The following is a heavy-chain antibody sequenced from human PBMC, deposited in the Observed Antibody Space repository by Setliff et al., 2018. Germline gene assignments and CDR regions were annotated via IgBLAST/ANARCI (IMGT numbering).Heavy chain of an antibody. D-gene: IGHD1-26*01. CDR3: ARDPPWELRYFDL. CDR2: ISSSSSYI. J-gene: IGHJ2*01. CDR1: GFTFSRYT. V-gene: IGHV3-21*01. Sequence: RLSCAASGFTFSRYTINWVRQAPGKGLEWVSSISSSSSYIYYTDSVKGRFAISRDNAKNSLYLQMNSLRAEDTAVYYCARDPPWELRYFDLWGRGTLVTVSS.